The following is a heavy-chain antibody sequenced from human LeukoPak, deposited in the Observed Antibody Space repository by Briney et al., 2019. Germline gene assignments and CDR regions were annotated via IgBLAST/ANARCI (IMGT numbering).Heavy chain of an antibody. CDR3: AKFLPTHIVVANYYFDY. CDR1: GFTFSNYN. Sequence: GGSLRLSCAASGFTFSNYNMNWVRQAPGKGLEWISYISSSSDSIYYTDSVKGRFTISRDNARNSLYLQMNSLRAEDTAVYYSAKFLPTHIVVANYYFDYWGQGTLVTVSS. D-gene: IGHD2-21*01. CDR2: ISSSSDSI. J-gene: IGHJ4*02. V-gene: IGHV3-48*01.